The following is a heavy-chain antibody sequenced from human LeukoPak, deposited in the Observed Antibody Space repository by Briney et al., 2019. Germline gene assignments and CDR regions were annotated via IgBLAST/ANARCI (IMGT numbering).Heavy chain of an antibody. CDR3: ARDPGYSSSWSENDAFDI. D-gene: IGHD6-13*01. CDR2: ISWNSGSI. V-gene: IGHV3-9*01. CDR1: GFTFDDYA. Sequence: GGSLRLSCAASGFTFDDYAMHWVRQAPGKGLEWVSGISWNSGSIGYADSVKGRFTISRDNAKNSLYLQMNSLRAEDTAVYYCARDPGYSSSWSENDAFDIWGQGTMVTVSS. J-gene: IGHJ3*02.